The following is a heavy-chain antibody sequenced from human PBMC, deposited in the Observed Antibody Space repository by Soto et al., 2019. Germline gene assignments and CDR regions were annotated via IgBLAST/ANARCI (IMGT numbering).Heavy chain of an antibody. D-gene: IGHD3-3*01. J-gene: IGHJ4*02. CDR3: ASRTLAISVSDH. CDR1: GGSISSSSYY. Sequence: QLQLQESGPGLVKPSETLSLTCTVSGGSISSSSYYWGWIRQPPGKGLEWIGSIYYGGSTYYNRSLTSRVXXXVXXAYNRFSLQLSSLTAADTAVYYCASRTLAISVSDHWGQGTRVTVSS. V-gene: IGHV4-39*01. CDR2: IYYGGST.